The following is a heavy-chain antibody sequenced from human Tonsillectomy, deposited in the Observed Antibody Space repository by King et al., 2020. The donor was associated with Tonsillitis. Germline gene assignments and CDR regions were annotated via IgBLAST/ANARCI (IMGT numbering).Heavy chain of an antibody. CDR1: GFTFSSYA. V-gene: IGHV3-30*04. D-gene: IGHD3-22*01. CDR2: ISYDGSNK. CDR3: ACPLYYYDSSGYYPFDY. J-gene: IGHJ4*02. Sequence: VQLVESGGGVVQPGRSLRLSCAASGFTFSSYAMHWVRQAPGKGLEWVAVISYDGSNKYYADSVKGRFTISRDNSKNTLYLQMNSLRAEDTAVYYCACPLYYYDSSGYYPFDYWGQGTLVTVSS.